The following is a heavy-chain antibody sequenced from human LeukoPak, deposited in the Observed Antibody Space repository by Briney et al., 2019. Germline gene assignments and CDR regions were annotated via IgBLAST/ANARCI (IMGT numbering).Heavy chain of an antibody. CDR1: GFTFGDYA. J-gene: IGHJ4*02. Sequence: PGRSLRLSCTTSGFTFGDYAMSWVRQAPGKGLEWVGFIRTRAYGGTTENAASVKGRFTISRDDSKNIAYLQMNSLKTEDTAVYYRTRGVIGLRGFDYWGQGTLVTVSS. CDR3: TRGVIGLRGFDY. CDR2: IRTRAYGGTT. D-gene: IGHD2-8*01. V-gene: IGHV3-49*04.